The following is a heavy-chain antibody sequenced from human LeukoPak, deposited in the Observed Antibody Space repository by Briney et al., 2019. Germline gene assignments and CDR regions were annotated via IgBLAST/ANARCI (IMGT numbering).Heavy chain of an antibody. CDR2: ISSSSSYI. Sequence: GGSLRLSCAASGFTFSSYSMNWVRQAPGKGLEWVSSISSSSSYIYYADSVKGRFTISRDNSKNTLYLQMNSLRAEDTAVYYCAKDSVIAARPPDYWGQGTLVTVSS. CDR1: GFTFSSYS. CDR3: AKDSVIAARPPDY. D-gene: IGHD6-6*01. V-gene: IGHV3-21*04. J-gene: IGHJ4*02.